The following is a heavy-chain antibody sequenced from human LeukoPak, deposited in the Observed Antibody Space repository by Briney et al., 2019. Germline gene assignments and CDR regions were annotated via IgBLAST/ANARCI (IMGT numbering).Heavy chain of an antibody. J-gene: IGHJ4*02. Sequence: GGSLRLSCAASGFTFSSYGMHWVRQAPGKGLEWVAVISYDGSNKYYADPVKGRFTISRDNSKNTLYLQMNSLRAEDTAVYYCAKAGYGDHTFDYWGQGTLVTVSS. D-gene: IGHD4-17*01. V-gene: IGHV3-30*18. CDR2: ISYDGSNK. CDR3: AKAGYGDHTFDY. CDR1: GFTFSSYG.